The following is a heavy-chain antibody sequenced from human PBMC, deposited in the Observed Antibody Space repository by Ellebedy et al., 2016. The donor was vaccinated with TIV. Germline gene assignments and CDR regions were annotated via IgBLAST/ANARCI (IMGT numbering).Heavy chain of an antibody. J-gene: IGHJ5*02. CDR3: ARRGSYGDYAVQVNSRFDR. V-gene: IGHV3-7*01. CDR1: GFSFRSYW. Sequence: GESLKISCAASGFSFRSYWMSWVRQAPGKGLEWVANIYQDGGVQYYVDSVKGRFTISRDNAKNSLFLQMNSLRVEDTAVYYCARRGSYGDYAVQVNSRFDRWGRGTLVSVSS. D-gene: IGHD3-16*01. CDR2: IYQDGGVQ.